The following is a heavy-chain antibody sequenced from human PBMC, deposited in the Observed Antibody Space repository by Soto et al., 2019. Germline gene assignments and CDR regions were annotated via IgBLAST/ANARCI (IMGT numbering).Heavy chain of an antibody. D-gene: IGHD1-26*01. J-gene: IGHJ3*02. Sequence: SETLSLTCTVSGGSISSYYWSWIRQPPGKGLEWIGYIHYSGSTNYNPSLKSRVTISVDTSKNQFSLKLSSVTAADTAVYYCARDQGLGAFDIWGQGTMVTVSS. CDR1: GGSISSYY. V-gene: IGHV4-59*01. CDR3: ARDQGLGAFDI. CDR2: IHYSGST.